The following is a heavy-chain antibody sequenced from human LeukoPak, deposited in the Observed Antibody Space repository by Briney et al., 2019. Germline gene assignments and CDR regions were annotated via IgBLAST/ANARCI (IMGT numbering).Heavy chain of an antibody. CDR1: GGSISSYY. D-gene: IGHD2-15*01. Sequence: SETLSLTCTVSGGSISSYYWSWIRQPPGNGLEWIGYIYYSGSTNYNPSLKSRVTISVDTSKNQFSLKLSSVTAADTAVYYCATTWWDDAFDIWGQGTMVTVSS. CDR2: IYYSGST. CDR3: ATTWWDDAFDI. V-gene: IGHV4-59*08. J-gene: IGHJ3*02.